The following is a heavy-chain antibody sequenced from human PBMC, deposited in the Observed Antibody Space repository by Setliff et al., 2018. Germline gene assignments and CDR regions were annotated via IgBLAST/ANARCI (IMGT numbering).Heavy chain of an antibody. CDR1: GYTFTNYA. D-gene: IGHD2-2*02. Sequence: ASVKVSCKASGYTFTNYAIHWVRQAPGQRPEWMGWINGGNGNTKYSQKFQGRITITRDTSASTAYMEMSSLRSEDTAVYYCARDREYCSRTSCYIDYWGQGALVTVS. CDR2: INGGNGNT. CDR3: ARDREYCSRTSCYIDY. J-gene: IGHJ4*02. V-gene: IGHV1-3*01.